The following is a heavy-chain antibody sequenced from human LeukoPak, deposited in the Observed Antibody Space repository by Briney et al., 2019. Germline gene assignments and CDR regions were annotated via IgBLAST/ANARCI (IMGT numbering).Heavy chain of an antibody. CDR3: ARDRPYYDSSGAFDY. CDR2: INPKSGGK. CDR1: GYIFTGYY. J-gene: IGHJ4*02. Sequence: GASVKVSCKASGYIFTGYYMHWVRQAPGQGLEWMGWINPKSGGKNYAQKFQGRVAMTRDMSTSTVYMELSSLRSEDTAVYYCARDRPYYDSSGAFDYWGQGTLVTVSS. V-gene: IGHV1-2*02. D-gene: IGHD3-22*01.